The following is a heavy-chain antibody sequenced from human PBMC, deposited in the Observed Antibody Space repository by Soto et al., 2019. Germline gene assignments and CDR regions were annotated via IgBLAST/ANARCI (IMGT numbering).Heavy chain of an antibody. J-gene: IGHJ5*02. D-gene: IGHD2-15*01. Sequence: QLQLQESGSGLVKPSQTLSLTCAVSGGSISSGGYSWSWIRQPPGKGLEWIGYIYHSGSTYYNPSLKSRVTISVDRSKNQFSLKLSSVTAADTAVYYCASSNIYCSGGSCRGANWFDPWGQGTLVTVSS. CDR1: GGSISSGGYS. CDR2: IYHSGST. V-gene: IGHV4-30-2*01. CDR3: ASSNIYCSGGSCRGANWFDP.